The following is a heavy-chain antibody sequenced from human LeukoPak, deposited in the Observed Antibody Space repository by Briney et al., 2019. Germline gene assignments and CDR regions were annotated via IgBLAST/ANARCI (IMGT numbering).Heavy chain of an antibody. CDR2: ISAYNGNT. Sequence: VASVKVSCKASGYTFTSYGISWVRQAPGQGLEWMGWISAYNGNTNYAQKLQGRVTMTTDTSTSTAYMELRSLRPDDTAVYYCARVSYYYDSSGYTFDYWGQGTLVTVSS. J-gene: IGHJ4*02. D-gene: IGHD3-22*01. CDR1: GYTFTSYG. CDR3: ARVSYYYDSSGYTFDY. V-gene: IGHV1-18*01.